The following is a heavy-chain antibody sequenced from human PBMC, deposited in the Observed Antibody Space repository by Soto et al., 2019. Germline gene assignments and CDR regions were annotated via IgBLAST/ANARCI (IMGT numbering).Heavy chain of an antibody. CDR2: IYYNGST. D-gene: IGHD3-3*01. CDR3: ARSFWYYDFWSGYVGAEYFQH. J-gene: IGHJ1*01. CDR1: GGSVSSGSYY. V-gene: IGHV4-61*01. Sequence: SETLSLTCTVSGGSVSSGSYYWSWIRQPPGKGLEWIGYIYYNGSTNYNPSLKSRVTISVDTSKNQFSLKLSSVTAADTAVYYCARSFWYYDFWSGYVGAEYFQHWGQGTLVTVSS.